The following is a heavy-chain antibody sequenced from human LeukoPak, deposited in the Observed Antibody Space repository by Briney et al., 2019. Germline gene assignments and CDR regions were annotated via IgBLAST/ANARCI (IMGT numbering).Heavy chain of an antibody. V-gene: IGHV4-59*01. J-gene: IGHJ5*02. D-gene: IGHD3-22*01. CDR3: ARVILYYYDSSGYYFWFDP. CDR2: IYYSGST. CDR1: GGSISSYY. Sequence: PSETLSLTCTVSGGSISSYYWSWIRQPPGKGLEWIGYIYYSGSTNHNPSLKSRVTISVDTSKNQFSLKLSSVTAADTAVYYCARVILYYYDSSGYYFWFDPWGQGTLVTVSS.